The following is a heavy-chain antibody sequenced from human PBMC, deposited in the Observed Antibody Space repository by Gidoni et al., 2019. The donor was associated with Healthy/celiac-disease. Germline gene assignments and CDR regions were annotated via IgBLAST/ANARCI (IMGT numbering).Heavy chain of an antibody. V-gene: IGHV4-59*01. CDR3: ARLDAERGGYADGMDV. D-gene: IGHD5-12*01. J-gene: IGHJ6*02. CDR1: GGSISSYY. CDR2: IYYSGST. Sequence: QVQLQESGPGLVKPSETLSLTCTVSGGSISSYYWSWIRQPPGKGLEWIGYIYYSGSTNYNPSLKSRVTISVDTSKNQFSLKLSSVTAADTAVYYCARLDAERGGYADGMDVWGQGTTVTVSS.